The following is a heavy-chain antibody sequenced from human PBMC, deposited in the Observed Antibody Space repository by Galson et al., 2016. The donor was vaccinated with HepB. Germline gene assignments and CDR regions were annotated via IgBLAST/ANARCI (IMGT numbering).Heavy chain of an antibody. Sequence: SLRLSCAASGFTFSSHSMHWVRQAPGQGLEWVSSISSRSTYIYYAGSVTGRFTISRDNAEKSLYLQMNSLRADDTAIYFCARASWFGEANDVLDMWGQGTMVTVSS. J-gene: IGHJ3*02. V-gene: IGHV3-21*01. CDR3: ARASWFGEANDVLDM. CDR1: GFTFSSHS. CDR2: ISSRSTYI. D-gene: IGHD3-10*01.